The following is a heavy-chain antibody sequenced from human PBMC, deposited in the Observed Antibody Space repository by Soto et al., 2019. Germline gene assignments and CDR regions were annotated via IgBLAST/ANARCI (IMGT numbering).Heavy chain of an antibody. J-gene: IGHJ6*02. V-gene: IGHV4-30-4*01. D-gene: IGHD1-7*01. CDR2: IYYSGST. CDR1: GGSIGSGDYY. Sequence: LSLTCTVSGGSIGSGDYYWSWIRQLPGKGLEWIGYIYYSGSTCYNPSLKSRVTISVDTSKNQFSLKLSSVTAADTAVYYCAREIGNYPPYYYGMDVWGQGTTVTVSS. CDR3: AREIGNYPPYYYGMDV.